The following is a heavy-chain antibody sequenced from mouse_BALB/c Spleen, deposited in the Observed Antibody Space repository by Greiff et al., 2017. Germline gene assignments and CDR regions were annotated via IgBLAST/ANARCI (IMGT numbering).Heavy chain of an antibody. CDR3: ARKYGSSGAWFAY. Sequence: VQLKESGPSLVKPSPTLSLTCSVTGDTITSGYWNWILKFPGNKLEYMGYISHSGSTYYNPSHKSRISITRDTSKDQYYLQLNSVTTADTATYYCARKYGSSGAWFAYWGQGTLVTVSA. J-gene: IGHJ3*01. D-gene: IGHD1-1*01. V-gene: IGHV3-8*02. CDR1: GDTITSGY. CDR2: ISHSGST.